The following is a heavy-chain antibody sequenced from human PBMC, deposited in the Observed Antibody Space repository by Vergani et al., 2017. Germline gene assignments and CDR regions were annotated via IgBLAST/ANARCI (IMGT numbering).Heavy chain of an antibody. CDR1: GFTFSPFR. J-gene: IGHJ4*02. Sequence: QVQLVESGGGVVQPGRSLRLSCAASGFTFSPFRMHWVRQAPVKALEWLACIWYDGSNKYYADSVKGQFTISRDNSKTTLYLEMHSLRAEDTAVYYCARDRGGSYSGLDYWGQGILVTVSS. CDR3: ARDRGGSYSGLDY. CDR2: IWYDGSNK. D-gene: IGHD1-26*01. V-gene: IGHV3-33*01.